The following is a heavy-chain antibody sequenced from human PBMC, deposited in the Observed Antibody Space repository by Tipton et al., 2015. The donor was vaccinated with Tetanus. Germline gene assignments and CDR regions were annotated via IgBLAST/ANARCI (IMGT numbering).Heavy chain of an antibody. CDR3: GRVMGGATVDP. Sequence: TLSLTCTVSGDSISSSHYHWGWIRQPSGKGLEWIGSIYYSGNTYYNPTLKSRLSISVDTSKNQFSLKVTSVTAADTAVYYCGRVMGGATVDPWGQGTLVTVSS. CDR1: GDSISSSHYH. J-gene: IGHJ5*02. CDR2: IYYSGNT. D-gene: IGHD1-26*01. V-gene: IGHV4-39*07.